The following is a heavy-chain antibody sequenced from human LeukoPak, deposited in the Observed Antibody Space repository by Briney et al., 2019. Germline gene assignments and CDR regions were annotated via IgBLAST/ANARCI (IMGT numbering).Heavy chain of an antibody. CDR2: ISYDGSNK. CDR1: GFTFSSYA. CDR3: AKDTDDYLLD. J-gene: IGHJ4*02. D-gene: IGHD5-12*01. V-gene: IGHV3-30-3*01. Sequence: GRSLRLSCAASGFTFSSYAMHWVRQAPGKGLEWVAVISYDGSNKYYADSVKGRFTISRDNSKNTVYLQLNSLRADDTAIYYCAKDTDDYLLDWGQGTLVTVSS.